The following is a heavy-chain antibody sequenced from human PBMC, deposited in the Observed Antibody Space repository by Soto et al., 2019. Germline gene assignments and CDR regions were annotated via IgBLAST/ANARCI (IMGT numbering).Heavy chain of an antibody. CDR1: GYAFTTYG. Sequence: QVHLVQSGAEVKKPGASVKVSCKGSGYAFTTYGITWVRQAPGQGLEWMGWISAHNGNTNYAQKLQGRVTVTRDPSTSTAYMELRSLRSDDTAVYYCARGRYGAHWGQGALVTVSS. CDR3: ARGRYGAH. D-gene: IGHD3-10*01. J-gene: IGHJ4*02. CDR2: ISAHNGNT. V-gene: IGHV1-18*01.